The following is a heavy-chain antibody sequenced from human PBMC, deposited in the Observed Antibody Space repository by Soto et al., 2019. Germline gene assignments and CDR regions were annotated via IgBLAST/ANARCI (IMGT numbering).Heavy chain of an antibody. CDR2: ISAYNGNT. V-gene: IGHV1-18*01. CDR1: GYIFVNYG. Sequence: ASVKVSCKASGYIFVNYGISWVRQAPGQGLEWMGWISAYNGNTNYAQKLQGRVTMTTDTSTSTAYMELRSLRFDDTAVYYCARVAQNYYDSSSFDYWGQGTLVTVSS. J-gene: IGHJ4*02. CDR3: ARVAQNYYDSSSFDY. D-gene: IGHD3-22*01.